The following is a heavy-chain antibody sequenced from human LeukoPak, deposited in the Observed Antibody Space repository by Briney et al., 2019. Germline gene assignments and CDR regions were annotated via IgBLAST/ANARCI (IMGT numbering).Heavy chain of an antibody. CDR1: GFTFSSYA. J-gene: IGHJ4*02. D-gene: IGHD1-26*01. CDR2: ISYDGSNK. V-gene: IGHV3-30-3*01. CDR3: AREQSGSFDY. Sequence: GGSLRLSCAASGFTFSSYAMHWVRQAPGKGLEWVAVISYDGSNKYYADSVKGRFTISRDNSKNTLYLQMNSLRAEDTAVYYCAREQSGSFDYWGQGTLVTVSS.